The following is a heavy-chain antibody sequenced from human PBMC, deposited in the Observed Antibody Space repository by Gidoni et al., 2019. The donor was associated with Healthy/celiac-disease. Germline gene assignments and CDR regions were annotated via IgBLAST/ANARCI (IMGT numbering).Heavy chain of an antibody. D-gene: IGHD1-26*01. J-gene: IGHJ3*02. CDR2: IYFRGRT. V-gene: IGHV4-39*01. CDR3: ARHPPVWELLGAFDI. Sequence: QLQLQESGPGLVKPSETLSLTCTAPGGSIRSSSYYLGWLPQPPGKGLEWLWSIYFRGRTHYNPSLKSRVTISVDTSKNQFSLKLSSVTAADTAVYYCARHPPVWELLGAFDIWGQGTMVTVSS. CDR1: GGSIRSSSYY.